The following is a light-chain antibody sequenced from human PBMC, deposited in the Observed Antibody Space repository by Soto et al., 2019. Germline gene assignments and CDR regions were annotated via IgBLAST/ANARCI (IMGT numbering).Light chain of an antibody. V-gene: IGLV3-21*02. CDR1: TIGSYS. Sequence: SYELTQPPSVSVAPGQTARITCGGDTIGSYSVHWYQRKPGQAPVLVVYDDSDRPSGIPERFSGSNSGNTATLTISTVEAGDEADYYCQVWDRTSNHYVFGSGTKVTVL. CDR2: DDS. J-gene: IGLJ1*01. CDR3: QVWDRTSNHYV.